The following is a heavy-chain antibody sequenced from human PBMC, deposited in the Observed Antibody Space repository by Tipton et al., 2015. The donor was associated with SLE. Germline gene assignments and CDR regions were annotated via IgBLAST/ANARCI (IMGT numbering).Heavy chain of an antibody. CDR1: GGSFSGYY. CDR2: IYYSGST. Sequence: TLSLTCAVYGGSFSGYYWSWIRQPPGKGLEWIGYIYYSGSTNYNPSLKSRVTISVDRSKNQFSLKLSSVTAADTAVYYCARVSYYDFWSGYPDIWGQGTMVTVSS. V-gene: IGHV4-59*12. J-gene: IGHJ3*02. CDR3: ARVSYYDFWSGYPDI. D-gene: IGHD3-3*01.